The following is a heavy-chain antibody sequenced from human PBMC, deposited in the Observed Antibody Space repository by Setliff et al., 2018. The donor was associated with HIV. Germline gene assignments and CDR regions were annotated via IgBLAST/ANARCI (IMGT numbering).Heavy chain of an antibody. CDR2: IKSKTDGGTT. CDR3: TREESGLLTGYDY. CDR1: GFTFSNAW. D-gene: IGHD3-9*01. J-gene: IGHJ4*02. Sequence: GGSLRLSCAASGFTFSNAWMSWVRQAPGKGLEWVGRIKSKTDGGTTDYAAPVKGRFTISRDDSKNTLYLQMNSLKTEDTAVYYCTREESGLLTGYDYWGQGTLVTVSS. V-gene: IGHV3-15*01.